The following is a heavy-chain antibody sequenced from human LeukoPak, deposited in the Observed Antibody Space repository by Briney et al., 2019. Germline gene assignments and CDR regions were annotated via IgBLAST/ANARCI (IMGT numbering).Heavy chain of an antibody. CDR2: ISDSISGGST. CDR1: GFTFNNYA. V-gene: IGHV3-23*01. J-gene: IGHJ4*02. D-gene: IGHD1-1*01. CDR3: AKGVATTLITIFDY. Sequence: GGSLRLSCAASGFTFNNYAMTWVRQAPGKGLEWVSTISDSISGGSTYYADSVKGRFTISRDNSKNTLYLQMNTLRAEDTAVYYCAKGVATTLITIFDYWGQGTLVTVSS.